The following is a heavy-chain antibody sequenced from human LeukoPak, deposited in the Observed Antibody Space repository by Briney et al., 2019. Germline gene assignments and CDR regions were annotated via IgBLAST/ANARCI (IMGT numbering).Heavy chain of an antibody. D-gene: IGHD3-22*01. Sequence: SVKVSCKTSGGTFNTYTLNWVRQAPGQGLEWVGGIIPIHGTTNCAQKFQGRVTITADESTSTAYMELSSLTSEDTAVYYCAGPTMSYYDSFGYYRDFDYWGQGTLVTVSS. CDR2: IIPIHGTT. V-gene: IGHV1-69*13. J-gene: IGHJ4*02. CDR1: GGTFNTYT. CDR3: AGPTMSYYDSFGYYRDFDY.